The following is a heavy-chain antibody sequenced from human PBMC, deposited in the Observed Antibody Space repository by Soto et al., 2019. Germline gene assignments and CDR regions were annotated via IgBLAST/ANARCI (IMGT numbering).Heavy chain of an antibody. D-gene: IGHD3-9*01. V-gene: IGHV1-58*02. J-gene: IGHJ6*02. CDR3: AAGGYDILTGSGYYYGMDV. CDR1: GYTFTSYG. Sequence: SVKVSCKASGYTFTSYGISWVRQAPGQGLEWIGWIVVDNGNTNYAQKFQERVTMTRDMSTSTAYMELSSLRSEDTAVYYCAAGGYDILTGSGYYYGMDVWGQGTTVTVSS. CDR2: IVVDNGNT.